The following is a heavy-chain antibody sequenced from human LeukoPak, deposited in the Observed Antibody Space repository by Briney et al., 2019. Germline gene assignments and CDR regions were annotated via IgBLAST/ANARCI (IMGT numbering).Heavy chain of an antibody. CDR1: GFTFSSYS. CDR3: ASLTRWLQWEKGDAFDI. Sequence: GGSLRLSCAASGFTFSSYSMNWVRQAPGKGLEWVSSISSSSSYIYFADSVKGRFTISRDNAKNSLYLQMNSLRAEDTAVYYCASLTRWLQWEKGDAFDIWGQGTMVTVSS. CDR2: ISSSSSYI. V-gene: IGHV3-21*01. J-gene: IGHJ3*02. D-gene: IGHD5-24*01.